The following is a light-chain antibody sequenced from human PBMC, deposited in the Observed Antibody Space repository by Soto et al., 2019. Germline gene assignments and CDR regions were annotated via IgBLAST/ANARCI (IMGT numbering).Light chain of an antibody. J-gene: IGKJ4*01. CDR3: QQYDNRPLT. Sequence: DIQMTQSPSSLSASVGDRVTTTCQASQDFSNYLNWYQQKPGKAPKLLIYDASNLETGVPSRFSGSGSGTDFTFTISSLQPADSATYYFQQYDNRPLTFGGGTKVQMK. CDR2: DAS. CDR1: QDFSNY. V-gene: IGKV1-33*01.